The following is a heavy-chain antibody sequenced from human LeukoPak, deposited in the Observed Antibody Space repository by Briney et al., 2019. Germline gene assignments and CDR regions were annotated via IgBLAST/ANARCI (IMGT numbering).Heavy chain of an antibody. CDR1: GYTFTSYG. D-gene: IGHD4-17*01. V-gene: IGHV1-18*01. CDR3: ARLKTRYGDYVWFDP. J-gene: IGHJ5*02. Sequence: ASVKVSCKASGYTFTSYGISWVRQAPGQGLEWVRWISAYNGNTNYAQKLQGRVTMTTDTSTSTAYMELRSLRSDDTAVYYCARLKTRYGDYVWFDPWGQGTLVTVSS. CDR2: ISAYNGNT.